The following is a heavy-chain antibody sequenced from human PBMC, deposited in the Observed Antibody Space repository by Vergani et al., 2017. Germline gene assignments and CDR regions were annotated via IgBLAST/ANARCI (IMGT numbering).Heavy chain of an antibody. Sequence: EVQLVESGGGLVQPGGSLKLSCAASGFTFSGSAMHWVRQASGKGLEWVGRIRSKANSYATAYAASVKGRFTISRDDSKNTAYLQMNSLKTEDTAVYYCXRHVRDCSSTSCYLGYYYYGMDVWGQGTTVTVSS. J-gene: IGHJ6*02. CDR1: GFTFSGSA. D-gene: IGHD2-2*01. CDR3: XRHVRDCSSTSCYLGYYYYGMDV. V-gene: IGHV3-73*01. CDR2: IRSKANSYAT.